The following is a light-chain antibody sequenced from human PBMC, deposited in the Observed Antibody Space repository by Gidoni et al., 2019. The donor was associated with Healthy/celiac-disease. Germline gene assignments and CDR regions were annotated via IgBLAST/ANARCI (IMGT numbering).Light chain of an antibody. CDR1: QSVSSY. J-gene: IGKJ1*01. CDR2: DAS. CDR3: QQRSNWQT. Sequence: ELVLTQSPATLSLSPGERATLSCRASQSVSSYLAWYQQKPVQAPRLLIYDASNRATGIPARFSGSGSGTDFTLTISSLEPEDFAVYYCQQRSNWQTFGQGTKVEIK. V-gene: IGKV3-11*01.